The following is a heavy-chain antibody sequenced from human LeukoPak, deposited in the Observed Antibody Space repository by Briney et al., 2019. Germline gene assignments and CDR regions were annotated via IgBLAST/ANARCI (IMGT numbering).Heavy chain of an antibody. CDR1: GFTVSSNY. CDR3: ARRERRGYSYGRGTLDI. Sequence: GGSLRLSCAASGFTVSSNYMSWVRQAPGTGLGWVSLIYSDGSTYYADSVKGRFTISRDNSKNTLYLQMSSLRAEDTAVYYCARRERRGYSYGRGTLDIWGQGTMVTVSS. D-gene: IGHD5-18*01. V-gene: IGHV3-66*01. CDR2: IYSDGST. J-gene: IGHJ3*02.